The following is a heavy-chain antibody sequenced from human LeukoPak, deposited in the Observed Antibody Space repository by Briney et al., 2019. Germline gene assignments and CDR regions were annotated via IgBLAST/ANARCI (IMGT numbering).Heavy chain of an antibody. J-gene: IGHJ3*02. CDR1: GGSISSYY. Sequence: SETLSLTCTVSGGSISSYYWSWIRQPAGKGLEWIGRIYTSGSTSYNPSLKSRVTMSVDTSKNQFSLKLSSVTAADTAVYYCARDRVYVWGSYRPPDAFDIWGQGTMVTVSS. CDR2: IYTSGST. D-gene: IGHD3-16*02. CDR3: ARDRVYVWGSYRPPDAFDI. V-gene: IGHV4-4*07.